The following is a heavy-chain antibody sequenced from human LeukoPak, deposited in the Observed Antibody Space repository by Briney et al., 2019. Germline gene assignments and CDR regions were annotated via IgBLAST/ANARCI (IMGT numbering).Heavy chain of an antibody. Sequence: PGGSLRLSCSASRFNFINHYMSWVRQAPGKGLECVAKIKPDGSEKFYLDSVKGRLTISRDNSKNLLFLQLNSVRAEDTAVYYCVREIWWRFDYWGQGSLVTVSS. J-gene: IGHJ4*02. V-gene: IGHV3-7*01. CDR3: VREIWWRFDY. D-gene: IGHD5-12*01. CDR1: RFNFINHY. CDR2: IKPDGSEK.